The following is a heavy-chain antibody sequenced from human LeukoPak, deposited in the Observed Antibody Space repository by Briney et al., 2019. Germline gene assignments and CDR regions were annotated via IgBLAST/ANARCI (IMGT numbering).Heavy chain of an antibody. Sequence: GGSLRLSCAASGFTFSSYAMHWVRQAPGKGLEWVAVISYDGSNKYYADSVKGRFTISRDNSKNTPYLQMNSLRAEDTAVYYCARDRVLLWFGELYSDAFDIWGQGTMVTVSS. CDR3: ARDRVLLWFGELYSDAFDI. V-gene: IGHV3-30-3*01. J-gene: IGHJ3*02. D-gene: IGHD3-10*01. CDR1: GFTFSSYA. CDR2: ISYDGSNK.